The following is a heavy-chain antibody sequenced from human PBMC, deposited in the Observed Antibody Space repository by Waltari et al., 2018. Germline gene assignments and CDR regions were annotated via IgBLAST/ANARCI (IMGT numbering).Heavy chain of an antibody. CDR2: IYSGGIT. Sequence: EVQLVESGGVLIQPGGSLRLSCAASGFNVSSNYMRWVRQAPAKGLEWVSVIYSGGITYYADSVRGRFTISRDNSKNTVYLEINSLRAEDTAVYYCARDGKNYDIWGGYYNWYFDLWGRGTLVTVSS. CDR3: ARDGKNYDIWGGYYNWYFDL. D-gene: IGHD3-3*01. J-gene: IGHJ2*01. CDR1: GFNVSSNY. V-gene: IGHV3-53*01.